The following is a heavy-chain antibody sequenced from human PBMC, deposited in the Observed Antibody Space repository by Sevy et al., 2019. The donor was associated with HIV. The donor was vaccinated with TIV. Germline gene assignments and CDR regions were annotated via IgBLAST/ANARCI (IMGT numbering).Heavy chain of an antibody. D-gene: IGHD1-1*01. CDR3: TTAGDGIYYYYYGMDV. CDR1: GFTFSNAW. CDR2: IKSKTDGGTT. J-gene: IGHJ6*02. V-gene: IGHV3-15*01. Sequence: GGSLRLSCAASGFTFSNAWMSWVRQAPGKGLEWVGRIKSKTDGGTTDYAAPVKGRFTISRDDSKNTLYLQMNSLKTEDTAVYYCTTAGDGIYYYYYGMDVWGQGTTVTVSS.